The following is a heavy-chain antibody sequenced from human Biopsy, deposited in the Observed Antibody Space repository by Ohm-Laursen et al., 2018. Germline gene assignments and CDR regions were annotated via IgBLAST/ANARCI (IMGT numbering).Heavy chain of an antibody. J-gene: IGHJ6*02. Sequence: ASVKVSCKASAYTLTDYYLHWVRQAPGQGLEWMGWINPDSGGTNYAQKFQGRVTMTRDTSTSTVHMELKSLKSEDTAVYYCAIFEGYSDDNLDYEHYGMDVWGQGTTVTVSS. CDR2: INPDSGGT. CDR1: AYTLTDYY. D-gene: IGHD1-26*01. CDR3: AIFEGYSDDNLDYEHYGMDV. V-gene: IGHV1-2*02.